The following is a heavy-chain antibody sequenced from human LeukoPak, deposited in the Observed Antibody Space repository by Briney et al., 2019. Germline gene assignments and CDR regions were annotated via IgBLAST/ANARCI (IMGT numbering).Heavy chain of an antibody. CDR3: ARDLYILTGYYSRGYFDY. Sequence: GGSLRLSCAASGFTFSSYAMHWVRQAPGKGLEWVAVISYDGSNKYYADSVKGRFTISRDNSKNTLYLQMNSLRAEDTAVYYCARDLYILTGYYSRGYFDYWGQGTLVTVSS. V-gene: IGHV3-30-3*01. D-gene: IGHD3-9*01. CDR2: ISYDGSNK. CDR1: GFTFSSYA. J-gene: IGHJ4*02.